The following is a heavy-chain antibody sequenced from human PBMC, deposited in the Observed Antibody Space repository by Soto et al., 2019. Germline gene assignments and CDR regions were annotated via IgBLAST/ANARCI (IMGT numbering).Heavy chain of an antibody. CDR3: AMLTPINGVY. J-gene: IGHJ4*02. CDR1: GGSFSTYT. D-gene: IGHD5-12*01. V-gene: IGHV1-69*10. Sequence: GASVKVSCKGSGGSFSTYTLTWERQAPGHGLEWIGGIIPMFGIINYAHKFQGRVTITSGRSSPTEYMELITLRSEDTGVSYCAMLTPINGVYSGEAPHLTVSS. CDR2: IIPMFGII.